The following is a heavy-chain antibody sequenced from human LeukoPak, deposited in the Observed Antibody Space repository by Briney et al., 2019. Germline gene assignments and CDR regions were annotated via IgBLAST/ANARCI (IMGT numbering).Heavy chain of an antibody. Sequence: PSETLSLTCTVSGGSISSYYWSWIRQPPGKGLEWIGYIYYSGSTNYNPSLKSRVTISVDTSKNQFSLKLSSVTAADTAVYYCARGDCSGGSCYLSLTTIDYWGQGTLVTVSS. V-gene: IGHV4-59*01. CDR1: GGSISSYY. D-gene: IGHD2-15*01. J-gene: IGHJ4*02. CDR2: IYYSGST. CDR3: ARGDCSGGSCYLSLTTIDY.